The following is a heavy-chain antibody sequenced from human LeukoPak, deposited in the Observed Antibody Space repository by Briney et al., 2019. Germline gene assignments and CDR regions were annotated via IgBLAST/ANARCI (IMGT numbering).Heavy chain of an antibody. CDR2: INADGTTT. D-gene: IGHD3-3*01. Sequence: GGSLRLSCAAPGFNFSDHWMHWVRQVPGKGLGWVSRINADGTTTKYADSVKGRFTISRDKAKNTVYLQMNSLRDEDAAVYYCAREATIFYDMDVWGQGTTVTVS. J-gene: IGHJ6*02. CDR3: AREATIFYDMDV. V-gene: IGHV3-74*01. CDR1: GFNFSDHW.